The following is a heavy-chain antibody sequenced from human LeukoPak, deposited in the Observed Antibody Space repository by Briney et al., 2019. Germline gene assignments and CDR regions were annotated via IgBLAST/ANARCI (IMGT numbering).Heavy chain of an antibody. D-gene: IGHD4-23*01. J-gene: IGHJ6*03. Sequence: AGSLRLSCTASGFTFSSYGMHWVRQAPGKGLEWVAVIWYDGSNKYYADSVKGRFTIARDNSRNTLYLQMISLRAEDTAVYYCAKSGNLYYYYYMDVWGKGTTVTVSS. CDR2: IWYDGSNK. CDR3: AKSGNLYYYYYMDV. CDR1: GFTFSSYG. V-gene: IGHV3-33*06.